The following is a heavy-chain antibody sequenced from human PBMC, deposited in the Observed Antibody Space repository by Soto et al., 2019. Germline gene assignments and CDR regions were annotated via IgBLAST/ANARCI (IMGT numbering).Heavy chain of an antibody. V-gene: IGHV4-61*01. CDR3: ARDGHGMDV. J-gene: IGHJ6*02. Sequence: QMQLQESGPGLLKPSETLSLTCTVSGGSVSTGNYNWSWVRQTPGKVLEWIGNIFFTGSTHYNPSLTSRVTISVDTSNNQFSLELRSVTAADTAVYYCARDGHGMDVWGQGTTVTVS. CDR2: IFFTGST. CDR1: GGSVSTGNYN.